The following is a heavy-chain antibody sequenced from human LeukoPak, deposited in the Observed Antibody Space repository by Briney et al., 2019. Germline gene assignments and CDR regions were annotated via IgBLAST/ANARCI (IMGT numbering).Heavy chain of an antibody. CDR2: INHSGST. Sequence: TSETLSLTCAVYGGSFSGYYWSWIRQPPGKGLEWIGEINHSGSTNYNPSLKSRVTISVDTSKNQFSLKLSSVTAADTAVYYCARVGSGYRVYWGQGTLVTVSS. CDR3: ARVGSGYRVY. D-gene: IGHD3-22*01. V-gene: IGHV4-34*01. J-gene: IGHJ4*02. CDR1: GGSFSGYY.